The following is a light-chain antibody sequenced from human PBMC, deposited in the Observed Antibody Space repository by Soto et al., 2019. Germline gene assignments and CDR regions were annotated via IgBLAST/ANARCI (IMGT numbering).Light chain of an antibody. V-gene: IGKV3-20*01. CDR1: QSISSTY. J-gene: IGKJ2*01. Sequence: SVLTQSPGTLSLFPGEGATLSCRTSQSISSTYLAWYQQRPGQAPRLLIYAASSRATGIPDRFSGSGSGTDFTLPISRLEPEDFAGYYCQQYFGSLYPFGQGTKLAIK. CDR2: AAS. CDR3: QQYFGSLYP.